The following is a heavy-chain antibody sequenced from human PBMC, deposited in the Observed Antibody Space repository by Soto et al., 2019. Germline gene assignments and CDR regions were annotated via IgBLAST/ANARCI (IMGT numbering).Heavy chain of an antibody. CDR1: GFTFSSYC. V-gene: IGHV3-74*01. Sequence: EVQLVESGGGLVQPGGALRLSCAASGFTFSSYCMHWVRQAPGNGLLWVSRINSDGSSTSYADSVKCRFTISRDNTKNPMYLQMDSLRAEDTAVYYCVRTSLVVAAATREDYWGQGTLVTVSS. J-gene: IGHJ4*02. D-gene: IGHD2-15*01. CDR3: VRTSLVVAAATREDY. CDR2: INSDGSST.